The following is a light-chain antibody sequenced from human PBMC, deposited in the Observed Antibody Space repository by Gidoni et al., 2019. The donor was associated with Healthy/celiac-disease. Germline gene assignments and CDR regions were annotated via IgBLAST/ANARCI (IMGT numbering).Light chain of an antibody. CDR1: SSDVGGYNY. Sequence: QSALTQPASASGSPGQSITISCTGTSSDVGGYNYVSGYQQNPGKAPKLMIYEVSNRPSGVSNRFSGSKSGNTASLTISGHQAEDEADYYCSSYTSSSTYVVFGGGTQLTVL. J-gene: IGLJ2*01. CDR3: SSYTSSSTYVV. CDR2: EVS. V-gene: IGLV2-14*01.